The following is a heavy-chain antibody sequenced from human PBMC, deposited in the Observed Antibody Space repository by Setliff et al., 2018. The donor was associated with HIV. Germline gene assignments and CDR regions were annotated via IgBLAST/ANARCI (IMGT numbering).Heavy chain of an antibody. J-gene: IGHJ5*02. Sequence: VASVKVSCKTSEYIFTDYYIHWVRQAPGQGLEWMGRTNPDNGATNTAQKFQGRVTMTRDTSIRIAYMELSGLRSDDTALYYCALHYVSLREWFDPWGPGTLVTVSS. CDR2: TNPDNGAT. V-gene: IGHV1-2*06. CDR3: ALHYVSLREWFDP. D-gene: IGHD3-10*02. CDR1: EYIFTDYY.